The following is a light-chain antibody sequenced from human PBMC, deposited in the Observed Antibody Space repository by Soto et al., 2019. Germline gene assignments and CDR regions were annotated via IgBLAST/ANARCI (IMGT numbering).Light chain of an antibody. J-gene: IGLJ3*02. Sequence: QSALTQPPSASGSRGQSVTISCTGTSSDVGGYNYDSWYQQHPGKAPKLMIYEVSKRPSGVPDRFSGSKSGNTASLTVSGLQPEDEADYYCSSYAGSNNLGVFGGGTKLTVL. CDR3: SSYAGSNNLGV. V-gene: IGLV2-8*01. CDR2: EVS. CDR1: SSDVGGYNY.